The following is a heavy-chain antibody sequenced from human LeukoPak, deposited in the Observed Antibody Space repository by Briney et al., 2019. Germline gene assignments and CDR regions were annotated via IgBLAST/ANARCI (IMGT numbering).Heavy chain of an antibody. CDR3: VRYDSGVDILDY. J-gene: IGHJ4*02. D-gene: IGHD3-22*01. V-gene: IGHV6-1*01. Sequence: SQTLSLTCAISGDSVSSKSAAWNWIRQSPSRGLEWLGRTYYRSKWNNEYAVSVKSRITINPDTSKNQFSLQLNSVTPEDTAVYYCVRYDSGVDILDYWGQGTLVTVSS. CDR2: TYYRSKWNN. CDR1: GDSVSSKSAA.